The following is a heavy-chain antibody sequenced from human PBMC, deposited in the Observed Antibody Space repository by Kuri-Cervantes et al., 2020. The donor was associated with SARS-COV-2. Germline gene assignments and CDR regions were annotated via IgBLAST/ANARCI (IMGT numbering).Heavy chain of an antibody. CDR3: ARYGPTHWFDP. CDR2: LYYSGST. Sequence: ESLKISCSVSGGSISNYYWSWIRQPPGKGLEWIGYLYYSGSTDYNPSLKSRVTISVDTSKNQFSLKLSSVTAADTAVYYCARYGPTHWFDPWGQGTLVTVSS. D-gene: IGHD4-17*01. V-gene: IGHV4-59*01. J-gene: IGHJ5*02. CDR1: GGSISNYY.